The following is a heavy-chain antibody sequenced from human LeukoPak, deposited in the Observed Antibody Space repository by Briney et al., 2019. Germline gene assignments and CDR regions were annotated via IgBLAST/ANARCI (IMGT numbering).Heavy chain of an antibody. CDR1: GGSISSTSYY. CDR2: IYYSGSP. V-gene: IGHV4-39*07. J-gene: IGHJ4*02. D-gene: IGHD6-13*01. CDR3: AVHITGYYSSWSGYYFDS. Sequence: SETLSLTCTVSGGSISSTSYYWGWIRQPPGKGLEWIGSIYYSGSPYYSPSLKSRVTISVDTSKNQFSLKLSSMTAADTAVYYCAVHITGYYSSWSGYYFDSWGQGTLVTVSS.